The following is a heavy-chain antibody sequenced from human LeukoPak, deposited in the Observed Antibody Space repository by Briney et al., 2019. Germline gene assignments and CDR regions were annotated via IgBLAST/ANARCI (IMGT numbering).Heavy chain of an antibody. CDR1: GFTFSSYA. CDR2: ISGSGGST. J-gene: IGHJ4*02. V-gene: IGHV3-23*01. D-gene: IGHD1-20*01. Sequence: PGGSLRLSCAASGFTFSSYAMSWVRQAPVKGLEWVSAISGSGGSTYYAGSVKGRFTISRDNSKNTLYLQMNSLRAEDTAVYYCAKDIDITESYYFDYWGQGTLVTVSS. CDR3: AKDIDITESYYFDY.